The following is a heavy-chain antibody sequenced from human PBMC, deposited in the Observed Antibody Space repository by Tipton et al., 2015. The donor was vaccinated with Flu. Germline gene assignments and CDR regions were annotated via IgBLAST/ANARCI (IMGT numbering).Heavy chain of an antibody. J-gene: IGHJ5*02. D-gene: IGHD3-10*01. Sequence: TLSLTCTVSSGSISSGGSFWSWIRQHPGKGLEWIGYIYYSGSTYSNPSLKSRVTISVDTSKNQFSLKLSSVTAADTAVYYCARALASGCPFNWFDPWGQGTLVTVSS. V-gene: IGHV4-31*03. CDR2: IYYSGST. CDR1: SGSISSGGSF. CDR3: ARALASGCPFNWFDP.